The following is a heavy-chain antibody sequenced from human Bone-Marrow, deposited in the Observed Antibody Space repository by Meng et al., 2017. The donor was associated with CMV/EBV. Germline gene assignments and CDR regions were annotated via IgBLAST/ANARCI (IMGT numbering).Heavy chain of an antibody. Sequence: GGSLRLSCAASGFTFSSYGMHWVRQAPGKGLEWVAFMQFDGSEELYADSLKGRFTISRDNSKNALYLQMSSLRTEDTAVYYCLKRSSLGGIYNGILDSWGQGALVTGSS. D-gene: IGHD1-26*01. CDR2: MQFDGSEE. CDR1: GFTFSSYG. V-gene: IGHV3-30*02. CDR3: LKRSSLGGIYNGILDS. J-gene: IGHJ4*02.